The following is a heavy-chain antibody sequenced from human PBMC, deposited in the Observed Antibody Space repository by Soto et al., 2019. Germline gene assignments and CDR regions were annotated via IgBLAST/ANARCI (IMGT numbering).Heavy chain of an antibody. CDR3: ARGGLIQLWPFDY. Sequence: QVQLVQSGAEVKKSGASVKVSCKASGYTFSTYYMHWVRQAPGQGLAWMGIINPTDGKTAYAQKFQGSVTMTRDTSTSTVYMELNSLRSEDTAVYYCARGGLIQLWPFDYWGQGTLVTVSS. CDR1: GYTFSTYY. J-gene: IGHJ4*02. CDR2: INPTDGKT. V-gene: IGHV1-46*01. D-gene: IGHD5-18*01.